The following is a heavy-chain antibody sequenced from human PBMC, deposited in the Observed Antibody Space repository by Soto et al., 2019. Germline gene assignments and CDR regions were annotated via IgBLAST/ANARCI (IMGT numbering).Heavy chain of an antibody. Sequence: QGQLVESGGGVVQPGRSLRLSCAASGFTFRSYDIHWVRQAPGKGLEWVAVASYNGRDEYYAESVKGRFTISRDNSKNTLYLQMNRRRAEDTAVYYCAKDLYWYFSDSGSYTYFYYGMDVWGQGTTVTVSS. CDR1: GFTFRSYD. CDR2: ASYNGRDE. V-gene: IGHV3-30*18. D-gene: IGHD3-10*01. CDR3: AKDLYWYFSDSGSYTYFYYGMDV. J-gene: IGHJ6*02.